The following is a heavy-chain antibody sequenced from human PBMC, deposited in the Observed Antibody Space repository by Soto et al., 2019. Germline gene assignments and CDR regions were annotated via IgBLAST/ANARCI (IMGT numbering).Heavy chain of an antibody. CDR2: IGTQHDT. V-gene: IGHV3-13*01. CDR1: GFTFSAYD. Sequence: EVQLVESGGDLVQPGGSLRLSCAASGFTFSAYDMHWVRQATGKDLEWVSAIGTQHDTYYPDSVKGRFTISRENAKNSLYLQMNSLRAGDTAVYYCARQASYWHGGGGWIDPWGQGTLVTVSS. D-gene: IGHD2-8*02. CDR3: ARQASYWHGGGGWIDP. J-gene: IGHJ5*02.